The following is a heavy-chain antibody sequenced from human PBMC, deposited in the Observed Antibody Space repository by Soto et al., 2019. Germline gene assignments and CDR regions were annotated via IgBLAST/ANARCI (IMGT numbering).Heavy chain of an antibody. CDR1: GYTFTSYY. J-gene: IGHJ5*02. Sequence: ASVKVSCKASGYTFTSYYMHWVRQAPGQGLEWMGIINPSGGSTSYAQKFQGRVTMTADTSTSTAYMELSSLRSEDTAVYYCARVPLVAGAAAPRGWFDPWGQGTLVTVSS. CDR3: ARVPLVAGAAAPRGWFDP. V-gene: IGHV1-46*03. D-gene: IGHD2-2*01. CDR2: INPSGGST.